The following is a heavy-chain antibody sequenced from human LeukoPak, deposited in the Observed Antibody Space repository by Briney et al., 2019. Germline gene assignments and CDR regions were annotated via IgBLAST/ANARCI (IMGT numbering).Heavy chain of an antibody. D-gene: IGHD3-9*01. CDR1: GFTFSSYW. CDR3: AREASYYDILTGYYRGYYFDY. Sequence: GGSLRLSCAASGFTFSSYWMSWVRQAPGKGLEWVSYISSSGSTIYYADSVKGRFTISRDNAKNSLYLQMNSLRAEDTAVYYCAREASYYDILTGYYRGYYFDYWGQGTLVTVSS. V-gene: IGHV3-48*04. J-gene: IGHJ4*02. CDR2: ISSSGSTI.